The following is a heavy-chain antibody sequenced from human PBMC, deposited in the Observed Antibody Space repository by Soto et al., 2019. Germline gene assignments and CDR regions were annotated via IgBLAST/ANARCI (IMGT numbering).Heavy chain of an antibody. CDR2: IYHSGST. Sequence: SGTLSLTCAVSGGSISSGGYSWSWIRQPPGKGLEWIGYIYHSGSTYYNPSLKSRVTISVDRSKNQFSLKLSSVTAADTAVYYCARGGGGYCSGGSGYPPTAWLDPWGQVTIATVSS. J-gene: IGHJ5*02. V-gene: IGHV4-30-2*01. CDR3: ARGGGGYCSGGSGYPPTAWLDP. D-gene: IGHD2-15*01. CDR1: GGSISSGGYS.